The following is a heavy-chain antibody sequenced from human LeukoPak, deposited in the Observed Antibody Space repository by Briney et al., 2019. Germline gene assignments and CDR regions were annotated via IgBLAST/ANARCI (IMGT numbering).Heavy chain of an antibody. Sequence: PGGSLRLSCTVSGFTFSDYWMHWVRQAPGKGLVWVSRINPDGSSISYVDSVKGRFTISRDNAKNTVYLQMNSLRAADTGVYYCTRDSIDVSYWGQGTLVTVSS. CDR1: GFTFSDYW. D-gene: IGHD3-3*02. J-gene: IGHJ4*02. CDR2: INPDGSSI. CDR3: TRDSIDVSY. V-gene: IGHV3-74*01.